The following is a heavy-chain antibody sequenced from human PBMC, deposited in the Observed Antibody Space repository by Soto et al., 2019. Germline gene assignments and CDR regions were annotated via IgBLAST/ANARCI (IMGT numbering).Heavy chain of an antibody. CDR1: GYTFTSYG. CDR3: ARDRMDLVLVPAAPYYYYGMDV. CDR2: ISAYNGNT. D-gene: IGHD2-2*03. V-gene: IGHV1-18*01. J-gene: IGHJ6*02. Sequence: QVQLVQSGAEVKKPGASVKVSCKASGYTFTSYGISWVRQAPGQGLDRMGWISAYNGNTNSAQKLQGRVTMTTDTSTSKAYLERRSMRADDPAVYYCARDRMDLVLVPAAPYYYYGMDVWGQGTTVTVSS.